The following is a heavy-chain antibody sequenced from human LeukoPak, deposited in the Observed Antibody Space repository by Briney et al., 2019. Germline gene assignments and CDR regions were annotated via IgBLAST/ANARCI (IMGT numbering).Heavy chain of an antibody. Sequence: QPSETLSLTCAVSGVSIRSSHWWTWVRQSPGKGLEWMAVISTDGSTKYYADSVKGRFTISRDNSKNTLYLQMSSLRVDDTAVYYCARVRGSTFVVSWFDPWGQGTLVTVSA. CDR1: GVSIRSSH. J-gene: IGHJ5*02. CDR3: ARVRGSTFVVSWFDP. D-gene: IGHD6-13*01. CDR2: ISTDGSTK. V-gene: IGHV3-30-3*01.